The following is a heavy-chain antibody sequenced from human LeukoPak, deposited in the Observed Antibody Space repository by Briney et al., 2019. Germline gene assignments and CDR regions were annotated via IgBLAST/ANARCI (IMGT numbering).Heavy chain of an antibody. Sequence: GRSLRLSCAASGFTFSSYGMHWVRQAPGKGLEWVAVISYDGSNKYYADSVKGRFTISRDNSKNTLYLQMNSLRAEDTAVYYCAKDDWDITAAGSWDAFDIWGQGTMVTVSS. CDR1: GFTFSSYG. J-gene: IGHJ3*02. D-gene: IGHD6-13*01. V-gene: IGHV3-30*18. CDR2: ISYDGSNK. CDR3: AKDDWDITAAGSWDAFDI.